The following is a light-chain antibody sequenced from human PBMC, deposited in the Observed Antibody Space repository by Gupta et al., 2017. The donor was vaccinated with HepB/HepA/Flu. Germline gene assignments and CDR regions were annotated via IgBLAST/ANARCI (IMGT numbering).Light chain of an antibody. CDR2: NTN. CDR3: VLYVGNGSRG. V-gene: IGLV8-61*01. CDR1: SGSVSTSYY. Sequence: QTVVTQEPSFSVSPGGRVTLTCGFSSGSVSTSYYPGWYQQTPGQPPRTLIYNTNTRSSGVPDRFSGSLLGNKAALTITGAQADDESHYYCVLYVGNGSRGFGGGTKLTVL. J-gene: IGLJ3*02.